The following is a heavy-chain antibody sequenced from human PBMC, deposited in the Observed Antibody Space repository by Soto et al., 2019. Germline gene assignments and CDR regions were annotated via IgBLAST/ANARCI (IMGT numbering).Heavy chain of an antibody. CDR1: GFTFSSYA. D-gene: IGHD3-3*01. V-gene: IGHV3-23*01. J-gene: IGHJ6*02. CDR3: AKDRAYDFWSGYLYYYYGMDV. CDR2: ISGSGGST. Sequence: PGGSLRLSCAASGFTFSSYAMSWVRQAPGKGLEWVSAISGSGGSTYYADSVKGRFTISRDNSKNTLYLQMNSLRAEDTAVYYCAKDRAYDFWSGYLYYYYGMDVWGQGPTVTVSS.